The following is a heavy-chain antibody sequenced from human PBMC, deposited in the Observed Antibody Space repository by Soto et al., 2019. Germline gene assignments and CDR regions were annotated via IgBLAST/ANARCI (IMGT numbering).Heavy chain of an antibody. J-gene: IGHJ4*02. D-gene: IGHD2-15*01. CDR1: GFTFSSYG. CDR3: ANLPTTPRTVVLSGDS. V-gene: IGHV3-30*18. Sequence: QVQLVESGGGVVQPGRSLRLSCAASGFTFSSYGMHWVRQAPGKGLEWVAVISYEGSKQYYADSVKGRFTISRDNSNNSMYLQLNSLRAEDTAVYYCANLPTTPRTVVLSGDSWGQGTLVTVAT. CDR2: ISYEGSKQ.